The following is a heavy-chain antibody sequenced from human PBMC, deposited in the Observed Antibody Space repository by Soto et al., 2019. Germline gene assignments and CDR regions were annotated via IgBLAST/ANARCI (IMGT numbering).Heavy chain of an antibody. J-gene: IGHJ5*02. CDR3: ARDPGYCSSTSCYLES. CDR2: ISAYNDNT. Sequence: QVQLVQSGAEVKKPGASVKVSCKASGYTFTSYGISWVRQAPGQGLEWMGWISAYNDNTNYAQKLQGRVTMTTDTXTXTAYMELRSLTSDDTAVYYCARDPGYCSSTSCYLESWGQGTLVTVSS. CDR1: GYTFTSYG. D-gene: IGHD2-2*01. V-gene: IGHV1-18*01.